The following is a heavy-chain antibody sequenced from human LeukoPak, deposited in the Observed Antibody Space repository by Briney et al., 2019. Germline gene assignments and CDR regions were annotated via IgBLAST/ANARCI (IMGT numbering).Heavy chain of an antibody. V-gene: IGHV3-21*01. J-gene: IGHJ4*02. CDR1: GFTFSSYS. CDR2: ISSISSYI. Sequence: PVGSLRLSCAASGFTFSSYSMNWVRQAPGKGLEWVSSISSISSYIYYADSVTGRFTISRDNAKNSLYLQMNSLRAEDTAVYYCARDLLSLLVPDYWGQGTLVTVSS. CDR3: ARDLLSLLVPDY. D-gene: IGHD3-10*01.